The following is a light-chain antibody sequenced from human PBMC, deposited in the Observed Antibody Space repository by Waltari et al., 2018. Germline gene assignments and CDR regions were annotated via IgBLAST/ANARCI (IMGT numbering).Light chain of an antibody. CDR1: SSAVGRYNP. CDR2: EVS. CDR3: CSYAGSIYVV. J-gene: IGLJ2*01. Sequence: QSALTQPASVSGSPGQSITISCTGTSSAVGRYNPVSWYQQHPGKAPKLMIYEVSKRPSGVSNRFSGSKSGNTASLTISGLQAEDEADYYCCSYAGSIYVVFGGGTKLTVL. V-gene: IGLV2-23*02.